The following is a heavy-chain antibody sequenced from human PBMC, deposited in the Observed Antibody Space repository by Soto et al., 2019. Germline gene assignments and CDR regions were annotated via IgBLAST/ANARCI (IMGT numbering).Heavy chain of an antibody. V-gene: IGHV3-30-3*01. J-gene: IGHJ3*02. D-gene: IGHD5-18*01. CDR1: GFTFSSYA. CDR3: ARDRQVYSYANDAFDI. CDR2: ISYDGSNK. Sequence: PGGSLRLSCAASGFTFSSYAMHWVRQAPGKGLEWVAVISYDGSNKYYADSVKGRFTISRDNSKNTLYLQMNSLRAEDTAVYYCARDRQVYSYANDAFDIWGQGTMVTV.